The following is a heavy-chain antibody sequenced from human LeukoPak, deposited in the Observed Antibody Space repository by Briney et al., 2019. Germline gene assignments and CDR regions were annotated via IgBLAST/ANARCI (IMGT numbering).Heavy chain of an antibody. CDR3: AVKYGSGSYYDAFDI. Sequence: SVKVSCRASGFTFTSSAMQWVRQARGQRLEWIGWIVVGSGNTNYAQKFQERVTITRDMSTSTAYMELSSLRSEDTAVYYCAVKYGSGSYYDAFDIWGQGTMVTVSS. CDR1: GFTFTSSA. V-gene: IGHV1-58*02. D-gene: IGHD3-10*01. J-gene: IGHJ3*02. CDR2: IVVGSGNT.